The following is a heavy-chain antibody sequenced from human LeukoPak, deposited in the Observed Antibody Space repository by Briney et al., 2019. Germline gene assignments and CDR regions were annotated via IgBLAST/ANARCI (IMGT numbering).Heavy chain of an antibody. CDR1: GGSFSGYY. J-gene: IGHJ4*02. CDR3: ARTHYYGSGSYRAYFEY. Sequence: SETLSLTCAVYGGSFSGYYWSWIRQPPGKGLEWIGEINHSGSTNYNPSLKSRVTISVDTSKNQFSLKLSSVTAADTAVYYCARTHYYGSGSYRAYFEYWGQGTLVTVSS. V-gene: IGHV4-34*01. CDR2: INHSGST. D-gene: IGHD3-10*01.